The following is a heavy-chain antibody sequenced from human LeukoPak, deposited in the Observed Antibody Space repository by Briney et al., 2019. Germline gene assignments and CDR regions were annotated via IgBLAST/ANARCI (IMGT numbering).Heavy chain of an antibody. CDR3: ARVSTVIIFDY. CDR1: GYSISSGYY. D-gene: IGHD4-11*01. CDR2: IYHSGST. Sequence: PSETLSLTCAVSGYSISSGYYWGWIRQPPGKGLEWIGSIYHSGSTYYNPSLKSRVTISVDTSKNQFSLKLSSVTAADTAVYYCARVSTVIIFDYWGQGTLVTVSS. J-gene: IGHJ4*02. V-gene: IGHV4-38-2*01.